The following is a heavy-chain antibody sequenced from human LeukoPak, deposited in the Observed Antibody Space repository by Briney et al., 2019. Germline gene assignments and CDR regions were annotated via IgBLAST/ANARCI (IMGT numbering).Heavy chain of an antibody. CDR1: GFTFSSYV. J-gene: IGHJ4*02. CDR3: AKAYNWNYLSYFDC. D-gene: IGHD1-7*01. CDR2: ISDSGGST. V-gene: IGHV3-23*01. Sequence: TGGYLRLSCAASGFTFSSYVMSWVRQAQGKGLEWVSGISDSGGSTYYADSVKGRLTISRDNSRNTLYLQMNSLRAEDTAVYYCAKAYNWNYLSYFDCWGQGTLVTVSS.